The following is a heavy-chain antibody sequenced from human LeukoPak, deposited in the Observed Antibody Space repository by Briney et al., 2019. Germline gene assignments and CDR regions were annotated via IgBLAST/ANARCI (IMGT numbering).Heavy chain of an antibody. Sequence: ASVKVSCKASGYTFTSYYMHWVRQAPGQGLEWMGIFNPSGGSTSYAQKFQGRVTMTRDTSTSTVYMELSSLRSEDTAVYYCARDRLPGIAAAGPDFDYCGQGTLVTVSS. CDR2: FNPSGGST. V-gene: IGHV1-46*01. CDR1: GYTFTSYY. D-gene: IGHD6-13*01. J-gene: IGHJ4*02. CDR3: ARDRLPGIAAAGPDFDY.